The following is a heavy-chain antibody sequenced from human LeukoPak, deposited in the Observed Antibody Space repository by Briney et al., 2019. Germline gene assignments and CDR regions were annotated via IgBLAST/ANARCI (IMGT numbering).Heavy chain of an antibody. V-gene: IGHV3-21*01. CDR2: ISSSSSYI. Sequence: PGGSLRLSCAASGFTFSSYSMNWVRQAPGKGLEWVSSISSSSSYIYYADSVKGRFTMSRDNAKNSLYLQMNSLRAEDTAVYYCARGRPWYSSSWYYFDYWGQGTLVTVSS. D-gene: IGHD6-13*01. J-gene: IGHJ4*02. CDR3: ARGRPWYSSSWYYFDY. CDR1: GFTFSSYS.